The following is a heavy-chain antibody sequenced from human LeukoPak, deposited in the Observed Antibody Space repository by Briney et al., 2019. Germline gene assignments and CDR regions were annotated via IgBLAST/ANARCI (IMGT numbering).Heavy chain of an antibody. CDR1: GYTFTSYA. Sequence: ASVKVSCKASGYTFTSYAMHWVRQAPGQRLEWMGWINAGNGNTKYSQKFQGRVTITRDTSASTAYMEPRSLRSDDTAVYYCARVDIAVAFFDYWGQGTLVTVSS. J-gene: IGHJ4*02. CDR3: ARVDIAVAFFDY. CDR2: INAGNGNT. D-gene: IGHD6-19*01. V-gene: IGHV1-3*01.